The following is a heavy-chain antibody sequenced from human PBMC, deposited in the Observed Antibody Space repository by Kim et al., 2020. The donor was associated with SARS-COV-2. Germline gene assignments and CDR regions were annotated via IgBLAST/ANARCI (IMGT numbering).Heavy chain of an antibody. D-gene: IGHD4-17*01. J-gene: IGHJ4*02. V-gene: IGHV3-7*01. CDR1: GFSFSSYW. CDR2: IKQDGNEK. CDR3: AGDYGDPSSFDY. Sequence: GGSLRLSCAASGFSFSSYWMNWVRQAPGKGLEWVANIKQDGNEKYYVDSVKGRFTISRDNAKNSLYLQMNSLRVEDTAVYYCAGDYGDPSSFDYWGQGTLVTVSS.